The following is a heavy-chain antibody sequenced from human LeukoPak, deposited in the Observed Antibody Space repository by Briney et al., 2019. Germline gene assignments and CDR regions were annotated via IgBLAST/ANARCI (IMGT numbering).Heavy chain of an antibody. Sequence: ASVKVSCNASGYTFTSNGISWVRQAPGQGLEWIGWISVYHGNTIYAQKLQGRDTMTTDTSTSTAYMELRSLQSDDTAVYYCARAVSFSGSAVTGGAHWGQGTLVTVSS. CDR1: GYTFTSNG. V-gene: IGHV1-18*01. CDR3: ARAVSFSGSAVTGGAH. CDR2: ISVYHGNT. D-gene: IGHD6-19*01. J-gene: IGHJ4*02.